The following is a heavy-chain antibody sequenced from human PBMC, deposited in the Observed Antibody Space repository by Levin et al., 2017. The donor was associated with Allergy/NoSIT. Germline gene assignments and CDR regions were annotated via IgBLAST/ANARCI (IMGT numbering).Heavy chain of an antibody. CDR3: ARDSSYYDSSGDKRFDY. CDR2: IYYSGST. V-gene: IGHV4-59*02. D-gene: IGHD3-22*01. Sequence: SETLSLTCTVSGGSVSGYYWSWIRQPPGKGLEWIGYIYYSGSTNYNPSLRSRVTISVDTSKNQFSLKLSSVTAADTAVYYCARDSSYYDSSGDKRFDYWGQGTLVAVSS. CDR1: GGSVSGYY. J-gene: IGHJ4*02.